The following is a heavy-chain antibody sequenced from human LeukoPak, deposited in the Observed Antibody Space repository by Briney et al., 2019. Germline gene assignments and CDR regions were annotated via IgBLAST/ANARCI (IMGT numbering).Heavy chain of an antibody. CDR1: GVTSSGYY. D-gene: IGHD6-19*01. CDR2: VYYTGST. J-gene: IGHJ4*02. V-gene: IGHV4-59*01. Sequence: ASENLSRTGTVSGVTSSGYYWSWIRQPPGKELEWIGYVYYTGSTNYSPSLKSRVTISVDTSKNQSSRKLSSVTAADTAMYYCAREGSGWHLPDYWGQGTLVTVSS. CDR3: AREGSGWHLPDY.